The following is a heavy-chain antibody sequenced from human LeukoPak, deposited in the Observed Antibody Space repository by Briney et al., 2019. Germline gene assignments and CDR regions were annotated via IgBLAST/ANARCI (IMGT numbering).Heavy chain of an antibody. CDR1: GGSISSHY. V-gene: IGHV4-59*11. CDR2: IYGSGST. Sequence: SETLSLTCTASGGSISSHYWSWIRQPPGKGLEWIGYIYGSGSTDYNPSLKSRVTISIDTSKNQLYLKVTSVTAADTAVYYCARGSTRYEAWGQGTLVTVSS. D-gene: IGHD2-2*01. CDR3: ARGSTRYEA. J-gene: IGHJ5*02.